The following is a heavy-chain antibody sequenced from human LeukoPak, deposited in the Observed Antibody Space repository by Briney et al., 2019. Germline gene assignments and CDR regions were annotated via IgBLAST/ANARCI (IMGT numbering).Heavy chain of an antibody. CDR3: AKDIDGVVRAFDI. CDR1: GFTFDDYA. Sequence: GGSLRLSCAASGFTFDDYARHWVRQAPGKGLEWVSGISWNSGSIGYADSVKGRFTISRDNAKNSLYLQMNSLRAEDTALYYCAKDIDGVVRAFDIWGQGTMVTVPS. J-gene: IGHJ3*02. CDR2: ISWNSGSI. D-gene: IGHD4-23*01. V-gene: IGHV3-9*01.